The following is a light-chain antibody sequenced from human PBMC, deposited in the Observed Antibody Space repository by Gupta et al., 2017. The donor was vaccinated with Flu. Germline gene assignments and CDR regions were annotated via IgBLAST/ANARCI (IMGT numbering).Light chain of an antibody. CDR1: QSLLHSNGYNY. CDR2: LGS. Sequence: DIVMTQAPLSLPVTPGEPASISCRSSQSLLHSNGYNYLDWYLQKPGQSPQLLIYLGSNRASGVPDRFSGSGSGTDFTLKISRVEAEDVGVYYCRQALQTPQTFGGGTKVDIK. V-gene: IGKV2-28*01. J-gene: IGKJ4*01. CDR3: RQALQTPQT.